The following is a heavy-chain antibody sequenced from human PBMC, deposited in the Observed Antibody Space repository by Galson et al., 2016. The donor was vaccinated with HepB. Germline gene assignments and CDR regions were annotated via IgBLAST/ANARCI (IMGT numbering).Heavy chain of an antibody. Sequence: ETLSLTCTVSGASISGYYLSWIRQPPGKGLEWIGYIYYSGRTNYNPSLKGRVAISVDTSKNQFSLKLSSVTAADTAVYYCARDDSGGWYGFHYGMDVWGQGTTVTVSS. V-gene: IGHV4-59*01. J-gene: IGHJ6*02. CDR1: GASISGYY. D-gene: IGHD6-19*01. CDR3: ARDDSGGWYGFHYGMDV. CDR2: IYYSGRT.